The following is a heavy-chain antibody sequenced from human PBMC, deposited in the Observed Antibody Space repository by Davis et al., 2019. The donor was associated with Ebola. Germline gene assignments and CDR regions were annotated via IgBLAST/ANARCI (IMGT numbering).Heavy chain of an antibody. Sequence: GESLKISCAASGFPFSDYAIHWVRQAPGKGLEWVAVISYDGSNKYYADSVKGRFTISRDNSKNTLYLQMNSLRAEDTAVYYCASTTGFYYYYGMDVWGQGTTVTVSS. J-gene: IGHJ6*02. D-gene: IGHD4-17*01. V-gene: IGHV3-30-3*01. CDR3: ASTTGFYYYYGMDV. CDR2: ISYDGSNK. CDR1: GFPFSDYA.